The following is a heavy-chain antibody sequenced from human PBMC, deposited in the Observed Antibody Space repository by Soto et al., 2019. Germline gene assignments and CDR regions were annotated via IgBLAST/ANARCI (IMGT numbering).Heavy chain of an antibody. J-gene: IGHJ4*02. CDR1: GFTFSNHA. Sequence: QPGGSLRLSCTASGFTFSNHALNWVRQTPGKGLEWVSGISGSGGNTYYTASVKGRFTISRDNSKNTLYLQMNSLRAEDTAVYYCAKDWRRDIALVIPATYFDYWGQGTLVTVSS. CDR3: AKDWRRDIALVIPATYFDY. CDR2: ISGSGGNT. D-gene: IGHD5-18*01. V-gene: IGHV3-23*01.